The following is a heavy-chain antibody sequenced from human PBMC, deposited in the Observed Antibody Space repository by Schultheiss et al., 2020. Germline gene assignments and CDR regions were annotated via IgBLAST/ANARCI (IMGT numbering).Heavy chain of an antibody. V-gene: IGHV4-61*02. J-gene: IGHJ4*02. D-gene: IGHD3-22*01. CDR2: IYTSGST. CDR3: ARQRGGSGYSLYYFDY. CDR1: GGSISSGSYY. Sequence: SETLSLTCTVSGGSISSGSYYWSWIRHPAGKGLEWIGRIYTSGSTNYNPSLKSRVTISVDTSKNQFSLKLSSVTAADTAVYYCARQRGGSGYSLYYFDYWGQGTLVTVSS.